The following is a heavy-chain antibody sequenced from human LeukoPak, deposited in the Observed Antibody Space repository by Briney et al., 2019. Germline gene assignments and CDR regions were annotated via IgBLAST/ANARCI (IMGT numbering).Heavy chain of an antibody. D-gene: IGHD6-13*01. CDR1: GFTFSSYS. CDR2: ISSSSSYI. Sequence: GGSLRLSCAASGFTFSSYSMNWVRQAPGKGLEWVSSISSSSSYIYYADSVKGRFTISRDNAKNSLYLQMNSLRAEDTAVYYCARERQQLVRGGWFVYWGQGTLVTVSS. CDR3: ARERQQLVRGGWFVY. V-gene: IGHV3-21*01. J-gene: IGHJ4*02.